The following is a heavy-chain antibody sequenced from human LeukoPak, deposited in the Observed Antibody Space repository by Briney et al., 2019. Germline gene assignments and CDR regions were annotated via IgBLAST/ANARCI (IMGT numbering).Heavy chain of an antibody. V-gene: IGHV3-23*01. CDR2: IGDNNIFTGRFT. J-gene: IGHJ5*01. CDR1: GFTFSNYA. Sequence: PGGSLRLSCAASGFTFSNYAMIWVRQAPGKGLEWVSEIGDNNIFTGRFTYYAESVKGRFTISRENSQGTVDLQMNNLRVEDTAVYYWARDWYDCWGQGTQVTVSS. CDR3: ARDWYDC.